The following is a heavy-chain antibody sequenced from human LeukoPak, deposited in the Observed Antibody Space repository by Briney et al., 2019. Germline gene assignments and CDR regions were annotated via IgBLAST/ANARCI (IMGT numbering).Heavy chain of an antibody. CDR1: GGTFSSYA. CDR3: ARHPPTGWFDP. CDR2: IIPIFGTA. Sequence: SVKVSCKASGGTFSSYAISWVRQAPGQGLEWMGGIIPIFGTANYAQKFQGSVTITTDESTSTAYMELSSLRSEDTAVYYCARHPPTGWFDPWGQGTLVTVSS. J-gene: IGHJ5*02. V-gene: IGHV1-69*05.